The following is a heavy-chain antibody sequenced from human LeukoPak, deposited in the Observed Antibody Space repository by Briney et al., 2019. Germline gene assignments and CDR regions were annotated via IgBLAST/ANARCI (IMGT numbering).Heavy chain of an antibody. CDR1: GYSISSGYY. CDR2: IYHSGST. V-gene: IGHV4-38-2*01. J-gene: IGHJ4*02. Sequence: SETLSLTCAVSGYSISSGYYWGWIRQPPGKGLEWIGSIYHSGSTYYNPSLKSRVTISVDTSKNQFSLKLSSVTAADTAVYYCARGRWGFDYWGQGTLVTVSS. D-gene: IGHD7-27*01. CDR3: ARGRWGFDY.